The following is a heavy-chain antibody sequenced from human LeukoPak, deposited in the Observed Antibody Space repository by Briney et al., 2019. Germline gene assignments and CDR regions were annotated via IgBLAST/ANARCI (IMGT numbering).Heavy chain of an antibody. CDR2: ITGTGVRT. Sequence: PGGSLRLSCAASGFTFSTYDMSWVRQAPGKGLECVSRITGTGVRTYYADSVKGRFTTSRDNFKNTRILQMNTPRAEDTSSDFFEKASLELDEEYYYYYYMDVWGERTTVIVSS. CDR1: GFTFSTYD. D-gene: IGHD1-1*01. CDR3: EKASLELDEEYYYYYYMDV. J-gene: IGHJ6*03. V-gene: IGHV3-23*01.